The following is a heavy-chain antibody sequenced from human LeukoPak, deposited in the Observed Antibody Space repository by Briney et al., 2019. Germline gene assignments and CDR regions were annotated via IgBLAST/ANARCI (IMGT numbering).Heavy chain of an antibody. V-gene: IGHV3-72*01. CDR1: GFTFSDHY. Sequence: GSLGLSCAAYGFTFSDHYMDWVRRAPGKGLEWVGRIRNRAASYSTEYAASAKGRFTISRDDSKNSMFLQMNSLKTDDTAVYFCTSDAWGSGDHWGQGTLVTVSS. D-gene: IGHD7-27*01. CDR2: IRNRAASYST. J-gene: IGHJ4*02. CDR3: TSDAWGSGDH.